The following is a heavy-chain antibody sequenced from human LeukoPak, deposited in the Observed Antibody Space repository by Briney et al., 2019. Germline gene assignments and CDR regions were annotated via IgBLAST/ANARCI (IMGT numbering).Heavy chain of an antibody. CDR3: AREWRPDAFDI. CDR2: ISSSSSTI. J-gene: IGHJ3*02. CDR1: GFIFRSYG. V-gene: IGHV3-48*04. D-gene: IGHD3-3*01. Sequence: GGSLRLSCAASGFIFRSYGFNWVRQAPGKGLEWVSYISSSSSTIYYADSVKGRFTISRDNAKNSLYLQMNSLRAEDTAVYYCAREWRPDAFDIWGQGTMVTVSS.